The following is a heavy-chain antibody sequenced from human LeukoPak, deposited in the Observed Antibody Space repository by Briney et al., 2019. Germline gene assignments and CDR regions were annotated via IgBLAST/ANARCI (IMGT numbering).Heavy chain of an antibody. J-gene: IGHJ6*03. D-gene: IGHD6-19*01. CDR1: GFTFSSYG. CDR3: AKREESSGWYYYMDV. Sequence: GGSLRLSCAASGFTFSSYGMSWVRQAPGKGLEWVSAISASGGSTYYADSVKGRFTISRDNSKNTLYLQMNSLRAEDTAVYYCAKREESSGWYYYMDVWGKGTTVTISS. CDR2: ISASGGST. V-gene: IGHV3-23*01.